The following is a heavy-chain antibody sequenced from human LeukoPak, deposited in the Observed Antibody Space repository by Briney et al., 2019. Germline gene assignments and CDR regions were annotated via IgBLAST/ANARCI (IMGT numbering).Heavy chain of an antibody. J-gene: IGHJ5*02. CDR3: ARDSAAGANWFDP. D-gene: IGHD6-13*01. V-gene: IGHV4-59*01. Sequence: KTSETLSLTCTVSGDSISSYYWNWIRQPPGKGLEWIGYIYYTGRTNYNPSLKSRITLSLDTSRSQLSLKLNSVTAADTAVYYCARDSAAGANWFDPWGQGTLVTVSS. CDR2: IYYTGRT. CDR1: GDSISSYY.